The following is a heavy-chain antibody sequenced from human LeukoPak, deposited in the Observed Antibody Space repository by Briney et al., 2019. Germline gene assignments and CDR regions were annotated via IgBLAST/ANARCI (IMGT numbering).Heavy chain of an antibody. Sequence: SVKVSCEASGGTFISYAISWVRQAPGQGLEWMGGIIPIFGTANYARKFQGRVTITADESTSTAYMELSSLRSEDTAVYYCATWLYYYDSSGYYNYWGQGTLVTVSS. CDR3: ATWLYYYDSSGYYNY. J-gene: IGHJ4*02. V-gene: IGHV1-69*13. CDR1: GGTFISYA. D-gene: IGHD3-22*01. CDR2: IIPIFGTA.